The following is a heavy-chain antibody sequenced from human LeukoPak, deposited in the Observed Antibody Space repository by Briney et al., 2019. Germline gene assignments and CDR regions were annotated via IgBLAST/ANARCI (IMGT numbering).Heavy chain of an antibody. CDR2: ISAYNGNT. D-gene: IGHD3-10*01. CDR1: GYTFTSYG. V-gene: IGHV1-18*01. CDR3: ARDQLVWFGELSPYYGMDV. J-gene: IGHJ6*02. Sequence: GASVKVSCKASGYTFTSYGISWVRQAPGQGLEWMGWISAYNGNTNYAQKFQGRVTITADESTSTAYMELSSLRSEDTAVYYCARDQLVWFGELSPYYGMDVWGQGTTVTASS.